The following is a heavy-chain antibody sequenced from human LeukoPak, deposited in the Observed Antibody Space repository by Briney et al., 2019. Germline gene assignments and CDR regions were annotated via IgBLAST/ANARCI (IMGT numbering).Heavy chain of an antibody. CDR2: FDPEDGET. CDR3: ATLVVPAANADRYFDL. D-gene: IGHD2-2*01. V-gene: IGHV1-24*01. Sequence: ASVKLSCKVSGYTLTELSMHWVRQAPGKGLEWMGGFDPEDGETIYAQKFQGRVTMTEDTSTDTAYMELSSLRSEDTAVYYCATLVVPAANADRYFDLWGRGTLVTVSS. J-gene: IGHJ2*01. CDR1: GYTLTELS.